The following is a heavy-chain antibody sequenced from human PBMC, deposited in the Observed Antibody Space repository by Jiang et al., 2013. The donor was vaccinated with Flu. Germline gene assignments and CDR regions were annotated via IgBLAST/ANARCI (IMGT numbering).Heavy chain of an antibody. CDR1: GFTFSSYG. CDR3: AKPPSGVGARFDY. CDR2: ISYDGSNK. V-gene: IGHV3-30*18. D-gene: IGHD1-26*01. J-gene: IGHJ4*02. Sequence: QLLESGGGVVQPGRSLRLSCAASGFTFSSYGMHWVRQAPGKGLEWVAVISYDGSNKYYADSVKGRFTISRDNSKNTLYLQMNSLRAEDTAVYYCAKPPSGVGARFDYWGQGTLVTVSS.